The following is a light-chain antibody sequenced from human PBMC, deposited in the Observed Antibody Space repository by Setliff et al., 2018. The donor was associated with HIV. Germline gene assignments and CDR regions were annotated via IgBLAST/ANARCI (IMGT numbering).Light chain of an antibody. CDR2: DVS. Sequence: SALTQPRSVSGSPGQSITVSCTGTNSDVGGYDYVSWFQQYPGKAPKLIILDVSKRPSGVPDRFSGSKSGDTASLTISGLQAEDEGDYYCCAFGNNSTPYYVFGTGTKVTVL. CDR3: CAFGNNSTPYYV. CDR1: NSDVGGYDY. V-gene: IGLV2-11*01. J-gene: IGLJ1*01.